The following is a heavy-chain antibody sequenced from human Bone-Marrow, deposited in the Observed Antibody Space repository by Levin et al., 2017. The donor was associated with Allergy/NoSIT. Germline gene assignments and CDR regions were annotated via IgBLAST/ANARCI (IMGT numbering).Heavy chain of an antibody. CDR2: IFYSGNT. D-gene: IGHD3-10*01. CDR1: GDSISSSSYY. J-gene: IGHJ4*02. V-gene: IGHV4-39*07. Sequence: KTSETLSLTCSVSGDSISSSSYYWGWIRQPPGKGLEWIGTIFYSGNTYYNPSLKSRVTLSVDTSKNQFSLKLASVTAAATAVYYCAGEDASGSFVDYWGQGTLVIVSS. CDR3: AGEDASGSFVDY.